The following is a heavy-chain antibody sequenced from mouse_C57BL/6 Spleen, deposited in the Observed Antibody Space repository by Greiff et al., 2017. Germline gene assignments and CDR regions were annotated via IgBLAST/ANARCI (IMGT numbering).Heavy chain of an antibody. D-gene: IGHD1-1*01. V-gene: IGHV1-69*01. CDR1: GYTFTSYW. CDR3: ALLYYGSSYWFAY. Sequence: QLQLQQPGAELVMPGASVKLSCKASGYTFTSYWMHWVKQRPGQGLEWIGEIDPSDSYTNYNQKFKGKSTLTVDKSSSTAYMQLSSLTSEDSAVYYCALLYYGSSYWFAYWGQGTLVTVSA. CDR2: IDPSDSYT. J-gene: IGHJ3*01.